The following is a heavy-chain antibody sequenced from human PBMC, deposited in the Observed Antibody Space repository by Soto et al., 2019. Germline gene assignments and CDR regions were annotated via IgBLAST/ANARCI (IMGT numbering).Heavy chain of an antibody. J-gene: IGHJ5*02. CDR2: IYSGGST. CDR1: GFTVSSNY. V-gene: IGHV3-66*01. D-gene: IGHD3-22*01. Sequence: PGGSLRLSCAASGFTVSSNYMSWVRQAPGKGLEWVSVIYSGGSTYYADSVKGRFTISRDNSKNTLYLQMNSLRAEDTAVYYCALEAYYYDSSGYYYVSGLDPWGQGTLVTVSS. CDR3: ALEAYYYDSSGYYYVSGLDP.